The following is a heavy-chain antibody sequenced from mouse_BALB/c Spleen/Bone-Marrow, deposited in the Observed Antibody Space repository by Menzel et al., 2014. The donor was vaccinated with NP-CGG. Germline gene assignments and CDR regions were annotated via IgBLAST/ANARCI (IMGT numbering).Heavy chain of an antibody. D-gene: IGHD1-1*01. V-gene: IGHV2-9*02. Sequence: VQLQESGPGLVAPSQSLSITCTVSGFSLTSYGVHWVRQPPGKGLEWLGVIWAGGSTNYNSALMSRLSISKDNSKSQVFLKMNSLQTDDTVMYYCARDNYGSRVFDYWGQGTTLTVSS. CDR2: IWAGGST. J-gene: IGHJ2*01. CDR3: ARDNYGSRVFDY. CDR1: GFSLTSYG.